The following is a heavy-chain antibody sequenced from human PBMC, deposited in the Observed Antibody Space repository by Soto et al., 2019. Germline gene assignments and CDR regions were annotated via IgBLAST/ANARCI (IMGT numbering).Heavy chain of an antibody. V-gene: IGHV4-39*01. CDR2: IYYSGST. D-gene: IGHD6-25*01. Sequence: SETLSLTCTVSGGSISSSSYYWGWIRQPPGKGLEWIGSIYYSGSTYYNPSLKSRVTISVDTSKNQFSLKLSSVTAADTAVYYCARRKRPGDYFDYWGQGTPVTVSS. CDR3: ARRKRPGDYFDY. J-gene: IGHJ4*02. CDR1: GGSISSSSYY.